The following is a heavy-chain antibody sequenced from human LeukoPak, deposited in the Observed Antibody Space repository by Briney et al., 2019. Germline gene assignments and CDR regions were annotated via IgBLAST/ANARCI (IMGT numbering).Heavy chain of an antibody. CDR3: ALDYYDSSGYLNY. D-gene: IGHD3-22*01. CDR1: GYTFTGYY. CDR2: INPNSGGT. J-gene: IGHJ4*02. V-gene: IGHV1-2*02. Sequence: AAVQVSCKASGYTFTGYYIHWVRQAPGQGLEWMGWINPNSGGTHYAQKFQGRVTMTRDTSISTAYMELSRLRAEDTAVYYCALDYYDSSGYLNYWGQGTLVTVSS.